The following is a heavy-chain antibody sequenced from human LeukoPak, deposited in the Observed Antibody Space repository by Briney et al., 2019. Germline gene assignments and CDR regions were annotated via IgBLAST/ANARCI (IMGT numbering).Heavy chain of an antibody. CDR1: GFTFSSYS. D-gene: IGHD7-27*01. CDR3: AREGELGYDDAFDI. Sequence: GGSLRLSCAASGFTFSSYSMNWVRQAPGKGLEWVSSISSSSYIYYADSVKGRFTISRDNAKNSLYLQMNSLRAEDTAVYYCAREGELGYDDAFDIWGQGTMVTVSS. V-gene: IGHV3-21*01. CDR2: ISSSSYI. J-gene: IGHJ3*02.